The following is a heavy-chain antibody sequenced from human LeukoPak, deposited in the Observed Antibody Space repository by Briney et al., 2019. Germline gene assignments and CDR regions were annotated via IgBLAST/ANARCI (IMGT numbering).Heavy chain of an antibody. CDR1: GGSFSGYY. CDR2: INHSGST. CDR3: ARHRAYYYGSGSYYLAYYFDY. J-gene: IGHJ4*02. Sequence: SETLSLTCAVYGGSFSGYYWSWLRQPPGKGLEWIGEINHSGSTNYNPSLKSRVTISVDTSKNQFSLKLSSVTAADTAVYYCARHRAYYYGSGSYYLAYYFDYWGQGPLVTVPS. D-gene: IGHD3-10*01. V-gene: IGHV4-34*01.